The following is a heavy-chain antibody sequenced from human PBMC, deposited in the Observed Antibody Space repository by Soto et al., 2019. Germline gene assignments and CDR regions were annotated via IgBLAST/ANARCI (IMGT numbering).Heavy chain of an antibody. CDR2: IYYSGST. J-gene: IGHJ6*02. V-gene: IGHV4-59*01. CDR1: GGSISSYY. D-gene: IGHD6-13*01. CDR3: ARDNGSWGGDYYYYGMDV. Sequence: SETLSLTCTVSGGSISSYYWSWIRQPPGKGLEWIGYIYYSGSTNYNPSLKSRVTISVDTSKNQFSLKLSSVTAADTAVYYCARDNGSWGGDYYYYGMDVWGQGTTVTVSS.